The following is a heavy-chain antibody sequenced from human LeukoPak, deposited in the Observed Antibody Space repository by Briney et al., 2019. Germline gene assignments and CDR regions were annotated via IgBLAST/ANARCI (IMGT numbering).Heavy chain of an antibody. D-gene: IGHD2-2*01. CDR3: ARDLGASVNWFDP. CDR2: INPNSGGT. J-gene: IGHJ5*02. Sequence: GASVKVSCKASGYTFTGYYMHWVRQAPGQGLEWMGRINPNSGGTNYAQKFQGRVTMTRDTSISTAYMELSRLRSDDTAVYYCARDLGASVNWFDPWGQGTLVTVSS. CDR1: GYTFTGYY. V-gene: IGHV1-2*06.